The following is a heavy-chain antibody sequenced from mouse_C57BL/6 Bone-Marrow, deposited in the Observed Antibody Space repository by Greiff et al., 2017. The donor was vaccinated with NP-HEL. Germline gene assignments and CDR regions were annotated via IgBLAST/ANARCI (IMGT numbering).Heavy chain of an antibody. CDR3: AREQLRLLFDY. Sequence: DVMLVESGGGLVKPGGSLKLSCAASGFTFSSYAMSWVRQTPEKRLEWVATISDGGSYTYYPDNVKGRFTISRDNAKNNLYLQMSHLKSEDTAMYYCAREQLRLLFDYWGQGTTLTVSS. V-gene: IGHV5-4*01. CDR1: GFTFSSYA. J-gene: IGHJ2*01. D-gene: IGHD3-2*02. CDR2: ISDGGSYT.